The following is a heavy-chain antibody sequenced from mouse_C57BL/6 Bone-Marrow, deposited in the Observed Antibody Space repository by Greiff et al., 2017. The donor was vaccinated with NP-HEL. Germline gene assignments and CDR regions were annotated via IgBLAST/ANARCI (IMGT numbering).Heavy chain of an antibody. J-gene: IGHJ2*01. V-gene: IGHV1-15*01. D-gene: IGHD2-5*01. Sequence: QVQLKESGAELVRPGASVTLSCKASGYTFTDYEMHWVKQTPVHGLEWIGAIDPETGGTAYNQKFKGKAILTADKSSSTAYMELRSLTSEDSAVYYCTSGGIYSNYDYFDYWGQGTTLTVSS. CDR2: IDPETGGT. CDR1: GYTFTDYE. CDR3: TSGGIYSNYDYFDY.